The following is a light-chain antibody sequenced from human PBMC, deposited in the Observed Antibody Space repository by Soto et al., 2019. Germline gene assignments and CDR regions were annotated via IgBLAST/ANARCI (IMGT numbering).Light chain of an antibody. Sequence: EIVLTQSPATLSLSPGERVTLSCRASQSIGRYLAWYQHIPGQAPRLLIYDASNRATGIPARFSGSGSGTDFTLTISSLEPEDFADYYCQQRDNWLTFGGGTKVEIK. V-gene: IGKV3-11*01. CDR3: QQRDNWLT. J-gene: IGKJ4*01. CDR2: DAS. CDR1: QSIGRY.